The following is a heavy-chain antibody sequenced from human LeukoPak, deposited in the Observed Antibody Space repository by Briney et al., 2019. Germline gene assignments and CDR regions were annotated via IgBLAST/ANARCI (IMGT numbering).Heavy chain of an antibody. J-gene: IGHJ4*02. CDR1: GGSISSTNCY. D-gene: IGHD6-19*01. CDR3: ARHLYGSGLHRIDY. Sequence: SETLSLTCSVSGGSISSTNCYWGWICQPPGKGLEWIGSIYYSGSTYYNPSLKSRVTISVDTSKNQFSLNLSSVTAADAAVYHCARHLYGSGLHRIDYWGQGSLVTVSS. CDR2: IYYSGST. V-gene: IGHV4-39*01.